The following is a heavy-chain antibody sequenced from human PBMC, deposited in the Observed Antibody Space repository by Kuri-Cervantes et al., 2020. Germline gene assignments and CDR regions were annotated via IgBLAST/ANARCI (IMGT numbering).Heavy chain of an antibody. V-gene: IGHV3-23*01. CDR1: GFTFSSYA. CDR3: AKDSGYCSGRSCPGHY. D-gene: IGHD2-15*01. CDR2: ISGSGGST. J-gene: IGHJ4*02. Sequence: GGSLRLSCAASGFTFSSYAMSWVRQAQGKGLEWVSAISGSGGSTYYADSVKGRFTISRDNSKNTLYLQMNSLRAEDTAVYYGAKDSGYCSGRSCPGHYWGQGTLVTVSS.